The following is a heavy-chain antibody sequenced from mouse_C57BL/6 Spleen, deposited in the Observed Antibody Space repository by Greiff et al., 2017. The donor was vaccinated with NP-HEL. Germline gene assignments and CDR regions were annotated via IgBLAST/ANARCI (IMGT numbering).Heavy chain of an antibody. Sequence: VQLQQSGPELVKPGASVKISCKASGYSFTGYYMNWVKQSPEKSLEWIGEINPSTGGTTYNQKFKAKATLTVDKSSSTAYMQLKSLTSEDSAVYYCARGKGSHAKDYWGQGTSVTVSA. J-gene: IGHJ4*01. CDR3: ARGKGSHAKDY. CDR2: INPSTGGT. V-gene: IGHV1-42*01. D-gene: IGHD1-1*01. CDR1: GYSFTGYY.